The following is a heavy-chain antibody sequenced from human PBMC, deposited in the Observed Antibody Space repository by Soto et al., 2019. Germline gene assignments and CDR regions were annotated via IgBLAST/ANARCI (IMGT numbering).Heavy chain of an antibody. CDR1: GFTFTRYS. CDR2: ISSTTNYI. CDR3: ARWDDYGASDQYHFDH. Sequence: GGSLRLSCAASGFTFTRYSMNWVRQAPGKGLEWVSSISSTTNYIYYGDSMKGRFTISRDNAKNSLYLEMNSLRPDDAALYYCARWDDYGASDQYHFDHWGQGTLVTVSS. D-gene: IGHD4-17*01. V-gene: IGHV3-21*04. J-gene: IGHJ4*02.